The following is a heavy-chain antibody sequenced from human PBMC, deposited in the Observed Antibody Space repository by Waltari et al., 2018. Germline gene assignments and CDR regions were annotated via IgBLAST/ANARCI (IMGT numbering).Heavy chain of an antibody. Sequence: EVQLVESGGGLVQPGGSLRLSCAASGFTFSSYAMNWVRQAPGKGLEWVSAISGSGGSTYDADSVKGRFTISRDNSKNTLYLQMNSLRAEDTAVYYCAKDKYYYDSSGYYYRIYFDDWGQGTLVTVSS. CDR1: GFTFSSYA. J-gene: IGHJ4*02. V-gene: IGHV3-23*04. CDR3: AKDKYYYDSSGYYYRIYFDD. CDR2: ISGSGGST. D-gene: IGHD3-22*01.